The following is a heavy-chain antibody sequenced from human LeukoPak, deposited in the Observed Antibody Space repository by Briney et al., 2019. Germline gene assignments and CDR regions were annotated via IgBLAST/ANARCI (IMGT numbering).Heavy chain of an antibody. J-gene: IGHJ4*02. D-gene: IGHD3-22*01. V-gene: IGHV3-13*01. Sequence: GGSLRLSCAASGFTFSDHYMDWVRQATGKGLEWVSAIGTAGDTYYPGSVKGRFTISRENAKNSLYLQMNSLRAGDTAVYYCARGRRGYYYDSSGYYYDYWGQGTLVTVSS. CDR1: GFTFSDHY. CDR3: ARGRRGYYYDSSGYYYDY. CDR2: IGTAGDT.